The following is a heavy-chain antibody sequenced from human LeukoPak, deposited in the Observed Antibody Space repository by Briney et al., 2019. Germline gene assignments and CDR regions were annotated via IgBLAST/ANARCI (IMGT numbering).Heavy chain of an antibody. J-gene: IGHJ4*02. CDR1: GYTFTSYA. V-gene: IGHV7-4-1*02. D-gene: IGHD6-19*01. CDR3: ARATYSSGWYFDY. Sequence: ASVKVSCKTSGYTFTSYAMNWVRQAPGQGLEWMGWINTNTGNPMYAQGFTGRFVFSLDTSVSTAYLQISSLKVEDTAVYYCARATYSSGWYFDYWGQGTLVTVSS. CDR2: INTNTGNP.